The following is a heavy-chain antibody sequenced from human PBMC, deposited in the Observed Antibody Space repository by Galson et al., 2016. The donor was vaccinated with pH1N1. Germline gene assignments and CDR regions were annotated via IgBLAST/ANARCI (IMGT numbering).Heavy chain of an antibody. Sequence: SVKVSCKASGYTFTSYVIHWVRQAPGQRLEWMGWFNAVNGNTKYTQKFQDRVTITTDTSASTAYMELGSLRSEVTARYYCARGPQIVVVGAATPWWFDSWGQGTQVIVSS. CDR1: GYTFTSYV. CDR3: ARGPQIVVVGAATPWWFDS. D-gene: IGHD2-15*01. J-gene: IGHJ5*01. V-gene: IGHV1-3*01. CDR2: FNAVNGNT.